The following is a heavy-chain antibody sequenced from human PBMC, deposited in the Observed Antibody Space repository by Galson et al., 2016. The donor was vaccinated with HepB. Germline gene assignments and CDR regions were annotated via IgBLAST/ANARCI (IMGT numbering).Heavy chain of an antibody. CDR1: GGSISNQDSY. D-gene: IGHD3-10*01. V-gene: IGHV4-39*07. J-gene: IGHJ4*02. Sequence: SETLSLTCSVSGGSISNQDSYWGWVRQPPGKPLEWIASIYYTGTILYNPSLKSRVTMSKDTSNNQFSLNLRSVTAADTAIYFCARAVKGGAVRLDYWGQGTLVTVSS. CDR2: IYYTGTI. CDR3: ARAVKGGAVRLDY.